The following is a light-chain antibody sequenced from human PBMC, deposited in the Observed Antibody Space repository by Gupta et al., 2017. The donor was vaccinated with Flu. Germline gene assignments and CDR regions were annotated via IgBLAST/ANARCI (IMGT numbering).Light chain of an antibody. Sequence: ITISCTGTNGDVGNDKYVSWYQQHPDKAPRLIIYEVSNRPSGVSNRFSGSKSGKTASLTISGLQTDDEADYYCCAYSSSSTPWVFGGGTKLTVL. CDR1: NGDVGNDKY. V-gene: IGLV2-14*01. CDR2: EVS. J-gene: IGLJ3*02. CDR3: CAYSSSSTPWV.